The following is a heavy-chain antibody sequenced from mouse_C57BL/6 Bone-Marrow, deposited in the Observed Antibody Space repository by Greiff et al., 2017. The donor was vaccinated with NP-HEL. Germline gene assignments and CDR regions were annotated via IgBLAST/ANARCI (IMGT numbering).Heavy chain of an antibody. J-gene: IGHJ2*01. Sequence: VQLQQSGPELVKPGASVKISCKASGYTFTDYYMHWVKQSPGKSLEWIGVIHPNNGGTSYNQKFKGKATLTVDKSSSTAYMKLRSLTSEDSAVYYSANSGGNTDYWGQGTTLTVSS. CDR2: IHPNNGGT. D-gene: IGHD2-1*01. V-gene: IGHV1-26*01. CDR3: ANSGGNTDY. CDR1: GYTFTDYY.